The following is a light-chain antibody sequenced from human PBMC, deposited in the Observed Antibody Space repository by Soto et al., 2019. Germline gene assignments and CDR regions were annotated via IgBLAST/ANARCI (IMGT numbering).Light chain of an antibody. CDR3: QQYNNWPYT. CDR2: GAS. J-gene: IGKJ2*01. Sequence: VLTQSPASLSVSPGQTATLSCRASQSVGSAFGWYQQKPGQAPRLLIYGASTRAAGIPARFRGGGSGADFTLTITSLQSEDFAVYYCQQYNNWPYTFGQGTKLEI. CDR1: QSVGSA. V-gene: IGKV3-15*01.